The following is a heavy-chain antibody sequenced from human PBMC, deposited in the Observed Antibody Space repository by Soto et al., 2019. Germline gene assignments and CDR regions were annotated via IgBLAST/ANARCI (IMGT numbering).Heavy chain of an antibody. J-gene: IGHJ6*02. D-gene: IGHD6-6*01. CDR2: INPNSGGT. CDR3: ARGLTIAAFKGMDV. Sequence: GASVKVSCKXSGYTFTGYYMHWVRQAPGQGLEWMGWINPNSGGTNYAQKFQGRVTMTRDTSISTAYMELSRLRSDDTAVYYCARGLTIAAFKGMDVWGQGTTVTVSS. V-gene: IGHV1-2*02. CDR1: GYTFTGYY.